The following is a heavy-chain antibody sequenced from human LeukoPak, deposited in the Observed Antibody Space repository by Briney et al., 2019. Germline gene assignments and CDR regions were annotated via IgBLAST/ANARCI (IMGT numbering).Heavy chain of an antibody. CDR2: ISSSGSTI. J-gene: IGHJ4*02. V-gene: IGHV3-11*01. Sequence: TGGSLRLSCAASGFTFSDYYMSWIRQAPGKGLEWVSYISSSGSTIYYADSVKGRFTISRDNAKNSLYLQMNSLRAEDTAVYYCARELFDYYDSSGYQDYWGQGTLVTVSS. D-gene: IGHD3-22*01. CDR1: GFTFSDYY. CDR3: ARELFDYYDSSGYQDY.